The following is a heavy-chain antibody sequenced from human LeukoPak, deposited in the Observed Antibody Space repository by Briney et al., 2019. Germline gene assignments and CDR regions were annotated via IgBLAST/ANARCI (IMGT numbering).Heavy chain of an antibody. D-gene: IGHD5-18*01. V-gene: IGHV4-30-2*01. CDR2: IYHSGST. CDR1: GGSISSGGYS. Sequence: PSETLSLTCAVSGGSISSGGYSWSWIRQPPGKGLEWIGYIYHSGSTYYNPSLKSRVTISVDRSKNQFSLKLSSVTAADTAVYYCARVGEGYSYVGTFDYWGQGTLVIVSS. J-gene: IGHJ4*02. CDR3: ARVGEGYSYVGTFDY.